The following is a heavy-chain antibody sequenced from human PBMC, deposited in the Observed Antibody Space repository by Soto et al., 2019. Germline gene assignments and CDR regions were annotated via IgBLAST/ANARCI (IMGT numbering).Heavy chain of an antibody. V-gene: IGHV3-23*01. CDR1: GFTCRSYD. Sequence: GGSLRLSCAASGFTCRSYDMSWVRQAPGKGLEWVSTILVGGSTHYPDSVKGRFTISRDNSKNTVFLQMNSLTAGDTAVYYCAKTTATGGGAFDICGQGTMVTVSS. D-gene: IGHD2-8*02. CDR2: ILVGGST. CDR3: AKTTATGGGAFDI. J-gene: IGHJ3*02.